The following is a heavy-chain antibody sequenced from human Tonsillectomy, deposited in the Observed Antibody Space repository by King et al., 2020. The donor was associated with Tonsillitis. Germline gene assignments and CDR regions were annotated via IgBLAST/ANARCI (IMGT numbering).Heavy chain of an antibody. CDR2: IYPGDSDT. J-gene: IGHJ4*02. Sequence: DVQLVESGAEVKKPGESLKISCKGSGYSFISYWIGWVRQMPGEGLEWMGIIYPGDSDTRYSPSFQDQVTISADKSISTAYLQWSSLKAADTAMYYCARPPYCIGGTCYSRDFGGQGTLVTVSS. CDR1: GYSFISYW. CDR3: ARPPYCIGGTCYSRDF. D-gene: IGHD2-15*01. V-gene: IGHV5-51*01.